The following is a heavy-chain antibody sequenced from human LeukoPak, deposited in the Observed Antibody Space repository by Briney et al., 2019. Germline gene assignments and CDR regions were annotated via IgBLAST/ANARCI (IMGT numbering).Heavy chain of an antibody. CDR2: IKQDGSEK. D-gene: IGHD3-16*02. Sequence: PGGSLRLSCAASGFTFSSYSMNWVRQAPGKGLEWVANIKQDGSEKYYVDSVKGRFTISRDNAKNSLYLQMNSLRAEDTAVYHCARDDPYYDYLWGSYRYFPFDIWGQGTMITVSS. V-gene: IGHV3-7*04. CDR1: GFTFSSYS. J-gene: IGHJ3*02. CDR3: ARDDPYYDYLWGSYRYFPFDI.